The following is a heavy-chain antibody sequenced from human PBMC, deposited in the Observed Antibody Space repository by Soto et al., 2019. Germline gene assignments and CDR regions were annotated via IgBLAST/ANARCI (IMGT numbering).Heavy chain of an antibody. CDR2: ISDSGGST. CDR3: AKGRAITVYGVDILFDY. D-gene: IGHD3-3*01. V-gene: IGHV3-23*01. CDR1: RFTFSSYA. J-gene: IGHJ4*01. Sequence: GGSLRLSCAASRFTFSSYAMNWVRQAPGKGLEWVSVISDSGGSTYYADSVKGRFTISRDNSKNSLYLQMNRLRADDAAVYFCAKGRAITVYGVDILFDYWGLGTLVTVSS.